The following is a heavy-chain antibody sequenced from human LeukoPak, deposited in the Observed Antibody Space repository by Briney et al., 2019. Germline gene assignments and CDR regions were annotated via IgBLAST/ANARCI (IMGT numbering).Heavy chain of an antibody. D-gene: IGHD3-10*01. V-gene: IGHV3-30*18. CDR2: ISYDGSNK. Sequence: GGSLRLSCAASGFTFSSYGIHWVRQAPGKGLEWVAVISYDGSNKYYADSVKGRFTISRDNSKNTLYLQMNSLRAEDTAVYYCAKVIGETTPSYYFDYWGQGTLVTVSS. J-gene: IGHJ4*02. CDR1: GFTFSSYG. CDR3: AKVIGETTPSYYFDY.